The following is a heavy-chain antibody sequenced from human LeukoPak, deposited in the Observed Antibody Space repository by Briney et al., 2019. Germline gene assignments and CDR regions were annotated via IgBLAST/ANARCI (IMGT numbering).Heavy chain of an antibody. CDR3: ARDAIAAAGTQLPYYYYYMDV. CDR2: MNPNGGHT. CDR1: GYTFTNYD. Sequence: ASVKVSCKTSGYTFTNYDINWVRQATGQGLEWMGWMNPNGGHTGYAQKFQGRVTMTRDTSISTAYMELSRLRSDDTAVYYCARDAIAAAGTQLPYYYYYMDVWGKGTTVTISS. J-gene: IGHJ6*03. D-gene: IGHD6-13*01. V-gene: IGHV1-8*01.